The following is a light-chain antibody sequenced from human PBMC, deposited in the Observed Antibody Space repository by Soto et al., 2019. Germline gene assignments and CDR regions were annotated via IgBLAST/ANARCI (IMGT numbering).Light chain of an antibody. V-gene: IGLV1-44*01. Sequence: QPVLTQPPSASGTPGQRVTISCSGSSSNIGSNTVNWYQQLPGTAPKLLIYSNKQRPSGVPDRFSGAKSGTSASLAISGLQAEDEADYYCAAWDDSLNAWVFGGGTKLTVL. CDR2: SNK. CDR1: SSNIGSNT. CDR3: AAWDDSLNAWV. J-gene: IGLJ3*02.